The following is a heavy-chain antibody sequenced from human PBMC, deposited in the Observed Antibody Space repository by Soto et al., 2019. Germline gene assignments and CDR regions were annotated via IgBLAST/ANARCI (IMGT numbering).Heavy chain of an antibody. D-gene: IGHD6-19*01. Sequence: QVQLQQWGAGLLKPSETLSLTCAVYGGSFSGYYWSWIRQPPGKGLEWIGEINHSGSTNYNPSLKXXVXIXXDTSKNQFSLKLSSVTAADTAVYYCASGRQWLVDYWGQGTLVTVSS. CDR2: INHSGST. V-gene: IGHV4-34*01. CDR3: ASGRQWLVDY. CDR1: GGSFSGYY. J-gene: IGHJ4*02.